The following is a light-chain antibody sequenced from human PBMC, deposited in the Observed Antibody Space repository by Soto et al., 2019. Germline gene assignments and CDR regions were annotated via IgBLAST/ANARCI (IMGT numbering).Light chain of an antibody. Sequence: DIQMTQSPSSLSASVVDRVTITCRANQDISYYLAWYQQKQGKVPKLLIYGASTLQSAVPSRFSGSGSGTDFTLTISSLQPEDIATYYCQKYHSAPRTFGQGTKVEIK. CDR1: QDISYY. CDR2: GAS. CDR3: QKYHSAPRT. V-gene: IGKV1-27*01. J-gene: IGKJ1*01.